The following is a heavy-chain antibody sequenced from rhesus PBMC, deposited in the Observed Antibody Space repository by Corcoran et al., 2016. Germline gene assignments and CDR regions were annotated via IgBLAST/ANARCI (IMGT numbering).Heavy chain of an antibody. CDR2: IYGSSGST. CDR3: ARAGAVIYGLDS. D-gene: IGHD1-44*02. Sequence: QLQLQGSGPGVVKPSETLSLTCAVPGYSISSGYDWSWIRQPPGKGLEWIGYIYGSSGSTNYNPSLKNRVTISKDTSKNQFSLKLSSVTAADTAVYYCARAGAVIYGLDSWGQGVVVTVSS. J-gene: IGHJ6*01. CDR1: GYSISSGYD. V-gene: IGHV4-76*01.